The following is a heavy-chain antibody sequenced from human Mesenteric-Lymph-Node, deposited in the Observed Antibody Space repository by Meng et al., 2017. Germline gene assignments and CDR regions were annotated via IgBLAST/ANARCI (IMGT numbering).Heavy chain of an antibody. V-gene: IGHV5-51*01. D-gene: IGHD3-10*01. J-gene: IGHJ4*02. CDR3: ARGSGSLDY. CDR2: IYPGDSNT. Sequence: GESLKISCKCSGYSFASYWIAWVRQMPGKGLEWMGFIYPGDSNTRYSPSFQGQVTISADKSITTAFLQWSSLKASDTAMYYCARGSGSLDYWGQGTLVTVSS. CDR1: GYSFASYW.